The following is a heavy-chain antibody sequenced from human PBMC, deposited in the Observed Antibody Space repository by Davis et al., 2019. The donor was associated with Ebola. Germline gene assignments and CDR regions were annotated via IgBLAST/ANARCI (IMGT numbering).Heavy chain of an antibody. J-gene: IGHJ4*02. Sequence: GGSLRLSCAASGFTFSSYGMHWVRQAPGKGLEWVAVISYDGTYKYYADSVRGRFTISRDNSKNTFLQMNSLRPEDTAVYYCARGRVVVTALSEWWGQGTLVTVSS. CDR2: ISYDGTYK. CDR3: ARGRVVVTALSEW. D-gene: IGHD2-21*02. V-gene: IGHV3-30*03. CDR1: GFTFSSYG.